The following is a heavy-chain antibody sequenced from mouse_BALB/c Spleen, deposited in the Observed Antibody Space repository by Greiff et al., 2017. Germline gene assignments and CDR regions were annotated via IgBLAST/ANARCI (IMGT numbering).Heavy chain of an antibody. D-gene: IGHD1-2*01. J-gene: IGHJ3*01. CDR1: GYTFTSYN. Sequence: LQQPGAELVKPGASVKMSCKASGYTFTSYNMHWVKQTPGQGLEWIGAIYPGNGDTSYNQKFKGKATLTADKSSSTAYMQLSSLTSEDSAVYYCARATTASPFAYWGQGTLVTVSA. CDR3: ARATTASPFAY. V-gene: IGHV1-12*01. CDR2: IYPGNGDT.